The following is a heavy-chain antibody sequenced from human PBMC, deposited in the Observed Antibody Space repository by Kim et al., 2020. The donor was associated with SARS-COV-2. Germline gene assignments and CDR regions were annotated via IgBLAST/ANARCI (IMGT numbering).Heavy chain of an antibody. CDR3: AKGRQFDC. J-gene: IGHJ4*02. V-gene: IGHV3-23*01. Sequence: ANTYYADSVKGRLTISRDNSKNTLCLQMNSLRVEDTAVYYCAKGRQFDCWGQGTLVTVSS. CDR2: ANT.